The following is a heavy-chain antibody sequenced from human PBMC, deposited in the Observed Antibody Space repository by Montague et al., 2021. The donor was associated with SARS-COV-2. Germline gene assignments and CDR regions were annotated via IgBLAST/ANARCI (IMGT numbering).Heavy chain of an antibody. CDR1: SGSISNYY. J-gene: IGHJ4*02. D-gene: IGHD6-19*01. CDR3: ARVRYSDGWTLDY. CDR2: VYSSGST. V-gene: IGHV4-59*13. Sequence: SETLSLTCTVSSGSISNYYWSWIRQPPGKGLEWIGYVYSSGSTNYNPSLEGRVTMSVDTSKNQFPLKLISVTAADTAVYYCARVRYSDGWTLDYWGQGTLVTVSS.